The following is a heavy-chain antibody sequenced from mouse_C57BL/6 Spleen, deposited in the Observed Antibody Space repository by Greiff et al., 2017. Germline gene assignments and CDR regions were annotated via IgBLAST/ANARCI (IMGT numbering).Heavy chain of an antibody. D-gene: IGHD3-2*02. CDR1: GYTFTDYY. Sequence: VQLQQSGPELVKPGASVKISCKASGYTFTDYYMNWVKQSHGKSLEWIGDINPNNGGTSYNQKFKGKATLTVDKSSSTAYMELRSLTSEDSAVDYCAREGVELRLQAMDYWGQGTSVTVSS. J-gene: IGHJ4*01. CDR3: AREGVELRLQAMDY. V-gene: IGHV1-26*01. CDR2: INPNNGGT.